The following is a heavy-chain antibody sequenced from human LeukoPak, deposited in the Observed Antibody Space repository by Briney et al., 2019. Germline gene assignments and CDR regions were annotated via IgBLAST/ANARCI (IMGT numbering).Heavy chain of an antibody. J-gene: IGHJ4*02. Sequence: SETLSLTCTVSGGSISSSSYYWGWIRQPPGKGLGWIGSIYYSGSTYYNPSLKSRVTISVDTSKNQFSLKLSSVTAADTAVYYCARLTTITIIFDYWGQGTLVTVSS. D-gene: IGHD5-12*01. CDR1: GGSISSSSYY. V-gene: IGHV4-39*01. CDR2: IYYSGST. CDR3: ARLTTITIIFDY.